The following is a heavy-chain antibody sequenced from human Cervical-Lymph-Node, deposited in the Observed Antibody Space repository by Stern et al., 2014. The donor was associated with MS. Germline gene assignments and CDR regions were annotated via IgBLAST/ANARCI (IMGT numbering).Heavy chain of an antibody. D-gene: IGHD4-17*01. CDR3: ARDQNGDYDY. CDR1: GFTFSNYW. Sequence: VQLVESGGGLVQPGGSLRLSCAASGFTFSNYWMHWVRQAPGKGLVWVSRISSAGSSTSYADSVKGRFTISRDNAKNTLYPQMNSLRAEDTAVYYCARDQNGDYDYWGQGTLVTVSS. V-gene: IGHV3-74*01. CDR2: ISSAGSST. J-gene: IGHJ4*02.